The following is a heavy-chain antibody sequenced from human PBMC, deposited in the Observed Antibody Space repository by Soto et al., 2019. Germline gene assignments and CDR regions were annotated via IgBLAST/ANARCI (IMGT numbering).Heavy chain of an antibody. D-gene: IGHD6-13*01. CDR3: AGSAAGLDY. Sequence: SETLSLTCTVSGGSVSSGSYYWSWIRQPPGKGLEWIGYIYYSGSTNYNPSLKSRVTISVDTSKNQFSLKLSSVTAADTAVYYCAGSAAGLDYWGQGTLVTVPS. J-gene: IGHJ4*02. CDR2: IYYSGST. CDR1: GGSVSSGSYY. V-gene: IGHV4-61*01.